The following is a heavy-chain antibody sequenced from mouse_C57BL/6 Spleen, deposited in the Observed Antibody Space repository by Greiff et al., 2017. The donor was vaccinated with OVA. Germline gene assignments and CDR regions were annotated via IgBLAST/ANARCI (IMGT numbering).Heavy chain of an antibody. V-gene: IGHV10-1*01. CDR1: GFSFNTYA. CDR2: IRSKSNNYAT. CDR3: VRQETGSFDY. J-gene: IGHJ2*01. Sequence: EVQVVESGGGLVQPKGSLKLSCAASGFSFNTYAMNWVRQAPGKGLEWVARIRSKSNNYATYYADSVKDRFTISRDDSESMLYLQMNNLKTEDTAMYYCVRQETGSFDYWGQGTTLTVSS. D-gene: IGHD4-1*01.